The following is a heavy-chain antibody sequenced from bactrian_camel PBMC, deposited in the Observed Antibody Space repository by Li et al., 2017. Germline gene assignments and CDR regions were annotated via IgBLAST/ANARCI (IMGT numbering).Heavy chain of an antibody. D-gene: IGHD5*01. Sequence: DVQLVESGGGSVQAGGSLRLSCAASGVTSGHFCVTWFRQPPGKERGGVASIYVGGLGTNTYYADFVEGRFTISRDSVKNTVYLQMNSLKPEDTAVYYCAAFSPYGLGTSLRCRVFGYWGQGTQVTVS. CDR1: GVTSGHFC. J-gene: IGHJ6*01. CDR2: IYVGGLGTNT. CDR3: AAFSPYGLGTSLRCRVFGY. V-gene: IGHV3S35*01.